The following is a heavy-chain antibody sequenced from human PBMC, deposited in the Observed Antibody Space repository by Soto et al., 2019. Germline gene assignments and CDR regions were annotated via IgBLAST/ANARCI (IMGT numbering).Heavy chain of an antibody. CDR2: IYYSGST. V-gene: IGHV4-59*01. J-gene: IGHJ4*02. CDR1: SAPINNYY. Sequence: SETLSLTCTVSSAPINNYYWSWIRQTPGRRLEWIGHIYYSGSTNYNPSLKSRVSMSVDTSKNQFSLNLTSVTAADTAVYYCARGGDGYKNGYFDYWGQGTLVTVSS. CDR3: ARGGDGYKNGYFDY. D-gene: IGHD2-21*01.